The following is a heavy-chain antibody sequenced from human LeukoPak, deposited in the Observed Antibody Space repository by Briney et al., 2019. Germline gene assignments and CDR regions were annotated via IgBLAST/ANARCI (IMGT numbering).Heavy chain of an antibody. CDR1: GFTFDDYG. CDR2: INWNGGST. V-gene: IGHV3-20*04. D-gene: IGHD3-22*01. J-gene: IGHJ1*01. CDR3: ARDMPPAYYDSSGYYSGYFQH. Sequence: PGGSLRLSCAASGFTFDDYGMSWVRQAPGKGLEWVSGINWNGGSTGYADSVKGRFTISRDNAKNSLYLQMNRLRAEDTALYYCARDMPPAYYDSSGYYSGYFQHWGQGTLVTVSS.